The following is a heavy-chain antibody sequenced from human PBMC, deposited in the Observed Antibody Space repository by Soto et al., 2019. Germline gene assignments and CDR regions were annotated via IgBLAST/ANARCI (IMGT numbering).Heavy chain of an antibody. CDR3: ARVPVAVAATEDYYGLDV. CDR2: INTDGLS. J-gene: IGHJ6*02. V-gene: IGHV4-4*07. Sequence: SETLSLTCSVSGVSITSYYWSWIRQSTGGGLEWMGRINTDGLSTYSPSFKSRLTMSLDTPKNQVSLRLISVTAADTAVYFCARVPVAVAATEDYYGLDVWGQGTTVTVSS. D-gene: IGHD2-15*01. CDR1: GVSITSYY.